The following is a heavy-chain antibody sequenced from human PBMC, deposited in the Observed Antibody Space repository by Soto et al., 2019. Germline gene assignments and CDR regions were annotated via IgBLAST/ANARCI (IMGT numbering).Heavy chain of an antibody. CDR2: ISYDGSNK. V-gene: IGHV3-30-3*01. CDR1: GFTFSSYA. D-gene: IGHD3-22*01. Sequence: GGSLSLSCAASGFTFSSYAMHWVRQAPGKGLEWVAVISYDGSNKYYADSVKGRFTISRDNSKNTLYLQMNSLRAEDTAVYYCARERSPPGPDYYDSSGYYILDYWGQGTLVTVSS. J-gene: IGHJ4*02. CDR3: ARERSPPGPDYYDSSGYYILDY.